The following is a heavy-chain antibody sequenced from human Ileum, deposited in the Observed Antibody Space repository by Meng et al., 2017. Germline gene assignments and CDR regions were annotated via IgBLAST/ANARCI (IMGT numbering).Heavy chain of an antibody. CDR2: IYYGGST. CDR3: ARRAHYGDPPR. Sequence: QLRLQESGPGLVKPSETLSHTCSVSSGSFTKNNYYWVWIRRPPGKGLEWIGSIYYGGSTYYNPSLKSRVTISVDTSTNQFSLKLISVTAADTAVYYCARRAHYGDPPRWGQGTLVTVSS. CDR1: SGSFTKNNYY. J-gene: IGHJ4*02. V-gene: IGHV4-39*01. D-gene: IGHD4-17*01.